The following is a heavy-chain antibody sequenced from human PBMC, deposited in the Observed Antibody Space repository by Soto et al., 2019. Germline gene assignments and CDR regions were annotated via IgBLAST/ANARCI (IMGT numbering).Heavy chain of an antibody. D-gene: IGHD3-10*01. CDR1: GYTFTSYG. Sequence: ASVKLSCKASGYTFTSYGISWVRQAPGQGLEWMGWISAYNGNTNYAQKLQGRVTMTTDTSTSTAYMELRSLRSDDTAVYYCARGITIIARAFFDIWGQGTMVTVSS. CDR2: ISAYNGNT. J-gene: IGHJ3*02. V-gene: IGHV1-18*01. CDR3: ARGITIIARAFFDI.